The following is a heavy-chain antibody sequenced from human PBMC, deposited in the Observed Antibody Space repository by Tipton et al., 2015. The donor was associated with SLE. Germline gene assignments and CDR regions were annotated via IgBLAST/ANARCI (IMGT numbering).Heavy chain of an antibody. CDR1: GFAFNTAW. CDR2: IHYSGDT. J-gene: IGHJ4*02. Sequence: GSLRLSCAGSGFAFNTAWMSWVRQAPGKGLEWIGNIHYSGDTYYNPSLRSRVTISVDTSKNQFSLKLSSVTPADTAMDYCARGAHGNTVSLFQYWGQGTLVTVSS. CDR3: ARGAHGNTVSLFQY. V-gene: IGHV4-4*02. D-gene: IGHD3-16*01.